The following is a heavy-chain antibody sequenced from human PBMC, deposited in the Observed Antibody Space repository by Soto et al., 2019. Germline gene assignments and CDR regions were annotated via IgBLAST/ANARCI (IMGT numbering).Heavy chain of an antibody. CDR2: ISAYNGNT. D-gene: IGHD1-26*01. V-gene: IGHV1-18*04. J-gene: IGHJ4*02. CDR3: ARDLGGSYNPRPFDY. CDR1: GYTFTSYG. Sequence: AAVKVSFKASGYTFTSYGISWVRQAPGQGLEWMGWISAYNGNTNYAQKLQGRATMTTDTSTSTAYMELRSLRSDDTAVYYCARDLGGSYNPRPFDYWGQGTLVTVSS.